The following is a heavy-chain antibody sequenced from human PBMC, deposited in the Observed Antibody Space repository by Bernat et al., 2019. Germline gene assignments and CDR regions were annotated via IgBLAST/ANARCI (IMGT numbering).Heavy chain of an antibody. Sequence: EVQLVESGGGLVQPGGSLRLSCAASGFTFSTNWMHWVRQAPGQGLVWVSRISSDGRSTSYADSVKGRFTISRDNAKNTLYLQMNSLGAEDTAVYYCARDSSGWWAPDCWGQGTLVTVSS. CDR3: ARDSSGWWAPDC. D-gene: IGHD6-19*01. J-gene: IGHJ4*02. CDR2: ISSDGRST. V-gene: IGHV3-74*01. CDR1: GFTFSTNW.